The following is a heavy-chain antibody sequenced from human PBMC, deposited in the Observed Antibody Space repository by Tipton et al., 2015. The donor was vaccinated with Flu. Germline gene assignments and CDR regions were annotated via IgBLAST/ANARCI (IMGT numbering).Heavy chain of an antibody. CDR3: ARGSGSGTQVMFDS. J-gene: IGHJ4*02. CDR2: IYSSGST. D-gene: IGHD3-10*01. Sequence: TLSLTCTVSLGSLSSFYWSWIRQPAGKGLGYIGRIYSSGSTTYNPSFKSRVSMSIDASKSQFSLNPNSVTAADTALYYCARGSGSGTQVMFDSWGPGTLVTVAS. CDR1: LGSLSSFY. V-gene: IGHV4-4*07.